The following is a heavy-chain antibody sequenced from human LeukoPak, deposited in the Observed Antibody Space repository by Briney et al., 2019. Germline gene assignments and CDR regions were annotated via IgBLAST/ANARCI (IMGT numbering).Heavy chain of an antibody. CDR1: GGSISSYY. V-gene: IGHV4-4*07. Sequence: SETLSLTCTVSGGSISSYYWSWIRQPAGKGLEWIGRIYTSGSTTHNPSLKSRVPMSVDTSKNQFSLTLSSVTAADTAVYYCARGEQWLVGWDNWFDPWGQGTLVTVSS. CDR3: ARGEQWLVGWDNWFDP. CDR2: IYTSGST. D-gene: IGHD6-19*01. J-gene: IGHJ5*02.